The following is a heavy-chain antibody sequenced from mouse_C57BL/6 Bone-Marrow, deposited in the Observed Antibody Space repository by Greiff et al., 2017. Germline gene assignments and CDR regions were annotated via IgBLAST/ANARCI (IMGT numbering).Heavy chain of an antibody. D-gene: IGHD2-5*01. CDR2: ISSGGDYI. CDR1: GFTFSSYA. J-gene: IGHJ2*01. Sequence: DVMLVESGEGLVKPGGSLKLSCAASGFTFSSYAMSWVRQTPEKRLEWVAYISSGGDYIYYADTVKGRFTISRDNARNTLYLQMSSLKSEDTAMYYCTREGNYSKYFDYWGQGTTLTVSS. CDR3: TREGNYSKYFDY. V-gene: IGHV5-9-1*02.